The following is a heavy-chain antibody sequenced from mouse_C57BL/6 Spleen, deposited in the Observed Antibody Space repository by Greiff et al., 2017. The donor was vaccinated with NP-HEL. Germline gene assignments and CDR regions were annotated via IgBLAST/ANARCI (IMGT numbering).Heavy chain of an antibody. V-gene: IGHV1-80*01. J-gene: IGHJ4*01. CDR2: IYPGDGDT. CDR3: ARRGDYYAMDY. CDR1: GYAFSSYW. Sequence: QVQLKQSGPELVKPGASVKISCKASGYAFSSYWMNWVKQRPGKGLEWIGQIYPGDGDTNYNGKFKGKATLTAVKSSSTAYMQLSSLTSEDSAVYFCARRGDYYAMDYWGQGTSVTVSS.